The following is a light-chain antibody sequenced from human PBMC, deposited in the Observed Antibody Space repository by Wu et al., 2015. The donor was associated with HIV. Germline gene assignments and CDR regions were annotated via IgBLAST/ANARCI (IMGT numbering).Light chain of an antibody. CDR1: QSISTY. CDR3: QQTYSTPTWT. Sequence: DIQMTQSPSSLSASVGDRVTITCRASQSISTYLNWYQHRPGKAPKLLIYAASSLQSGVPSRFSGGGSGTDFTLTINSLQPEDSATYYCQQTYSTPTWTFGQGTKVEIK. CDR2: AAS. V-gene: IGKV1-39*01. J-gene: IGKJ1*01.